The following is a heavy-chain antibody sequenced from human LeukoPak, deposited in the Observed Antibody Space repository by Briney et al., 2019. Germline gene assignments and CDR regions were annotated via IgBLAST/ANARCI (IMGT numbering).Heavy chain of an antibody. J-gene: IGHJ4*02. Sequence: GGSLRLSCAASGFAFSSYAMHWVRQAPDKGLEWVAVISYDGTDKYYADSVKGRFTISRDNSKNMLYLQMNSLRAEDTAVYFCARDQPYFDSWGQGTLVTGSS. V-gene: IGHV3-30*04. CDR3: ARDQPYFDS. CDR1: GFAFSSYA. CDR2: ISYDGTDK.